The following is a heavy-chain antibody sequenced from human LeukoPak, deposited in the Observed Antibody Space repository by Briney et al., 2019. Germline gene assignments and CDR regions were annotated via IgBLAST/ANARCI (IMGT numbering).Heavy chain of an antibody. CDR3: VKDSSTTWFGRDSE. J-gene: IGHJ4*02. D-gene: IGHD3-10*01. V-gene: IGHV3-30*18. CDR1: GFSFSYFG. CDR2: ISTDPSNK. Sequence: PGGSLRLSCAASGFSFSYFGLHWVRQAPGKGLEWVALISTDPSNKNYADSVKGRFTISRDNSINTLYLQMRSLRLEDTAVYYCVKDSSTTWFGRDSEWGRGTLVTVSS.